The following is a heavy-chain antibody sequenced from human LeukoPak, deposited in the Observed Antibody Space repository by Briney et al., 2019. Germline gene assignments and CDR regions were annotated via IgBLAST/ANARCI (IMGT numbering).Heavy chain of an antibody. Sequence: GGSLRLSCAASGFTFSSYAMSWDRQAPGKGLEWVSAISGSGGSTYYADSVKGRFTISRDNSKNTLYLQMNSLRAEDTAVYYCAKASTYSSGWYLYYFDYWGQGTLVTVSS. V-gene: IGHV3-23*01. J-gene: IGHJ4*02. CDR1: GFTFSSYA. CDR3: AKASTYSSGWYLYYFDY. D-gene: IGHD6-19*01. CDR2: ISGSGGST.